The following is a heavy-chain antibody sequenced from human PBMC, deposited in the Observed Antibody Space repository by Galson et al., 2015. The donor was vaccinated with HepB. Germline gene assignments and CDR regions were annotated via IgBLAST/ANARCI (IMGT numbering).Heavy chain of an antibody. CDR3: ARESDERVGSTYYYYAIDV. V-gene: IGHV3-48*03. Sequence: SVRLSCAASGFTFSSYEMNWVRQAPGKGLEWVSYISGSGNTIYYADSVKGRFTISRDNAKNSLSLQMNSLRAEDTAVYYCARESDERVGSTYYYYAIDVWGQGTTVTVSS. D-gene: IGHD2-21*02. CDR1: GFTFSSYE. CDR2: ISGSGNTI. J-gene: IGHJ6*02.